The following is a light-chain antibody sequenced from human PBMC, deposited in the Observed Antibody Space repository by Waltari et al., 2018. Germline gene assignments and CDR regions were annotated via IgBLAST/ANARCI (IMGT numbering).Light chain of an antibody. CDR3: QQYDNLPQT. CDR1: QSFGGS. Sequence: DIQMTQSPSTLSASVGDRVTITCRPSQSFGGSLAWFQQKPGKAPKLLIYDASTLEPGVPSRFSGSGSGTDFTFTISSLQPEDIATYYCQQYDNLPQTFGQGTKLEIK. CDR2: DAS. J-gene: IGKJ2*01. V-gene: IGKV1-5*01.